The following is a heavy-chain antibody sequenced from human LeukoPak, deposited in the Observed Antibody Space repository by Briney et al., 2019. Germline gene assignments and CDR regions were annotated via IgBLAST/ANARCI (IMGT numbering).Heavy chain of an antibody. Sequence: PSEPLSLTCPVSGGPISSYYWSWIRQPPGKGLEWIGYIYYSGSTNYNPSLKSRVTISLDTSKNQFSLKLSSVTAADTAVYYCAREGTDQYYYYYMDVWGKGTTVTVSS. CDR2: IYYSGST. CDR1: GGPISSYY. D-gene: IGHD3-10*01. J-gene: IGHJ6*03. CDR3: AREGTDQYYYYYMDV. V-gene: IGHV4-59*01.